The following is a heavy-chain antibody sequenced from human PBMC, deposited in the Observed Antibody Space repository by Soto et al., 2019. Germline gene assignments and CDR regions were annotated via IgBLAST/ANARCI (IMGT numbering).Heavy chain of an antibody. CDR1: GFTVSSNY. CDR3: ARQDIVVVVAPGNAAFDI. J-gene: IGHJ3*02. Sequence: GGSLRLSCAASGFTVSSNYMSWVRQAPGKGLEWVSVIYSGGSTYYADSVKGRFTISRDNSKNTLYLQMNSLRAEDTAVYYCARQDIVVVVAPGNAAFDIWGQGTMVTVSS. V-gene: IGHV3-66*04. CDR2: IYSGGST. D-gene: IGHD2-15*01.